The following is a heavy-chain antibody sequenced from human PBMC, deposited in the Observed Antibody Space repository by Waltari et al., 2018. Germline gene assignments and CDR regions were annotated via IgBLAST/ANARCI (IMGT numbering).Heavy chain of an antibody. CDR2: IYYSGST. CDR1: GGSISSSSYY. V-gene: IGHV4-39*01. J-gene: IGHJ6*03. CDR3: ALVVAHSTRRDYYYYMDV. D-gene: IGHD3-22*01. Sequence: QLQLQESGPGLVKPSETLSLTCTVSGGSISSSSYYWGWIRQPPGKGLEWIGSIYYSGSTYYNPSLKSRVTISVDTSKNQFSLKLSSVTAADTAVYYCALVVAHSTRRDYYYYMDVWGKGTTVTVSS.